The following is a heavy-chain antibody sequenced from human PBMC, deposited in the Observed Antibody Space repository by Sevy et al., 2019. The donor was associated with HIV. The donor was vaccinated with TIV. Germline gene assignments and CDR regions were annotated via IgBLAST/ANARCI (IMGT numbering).Heavy chain of an antibody. J-gene: IGHJ3*02. D-gene: IGHD3-3*01. Sequence: ASVKVSCKTTGYIFSDYNMHWVRQAPGQGLEWMALINPNSGVTIYAHNFRGRVSVTSDTSMSTAYMELRGLTSDDTAVYYCVREDINAPRTLLSFDIWGQGTMVTVSS. CDR2: INPNSGVT. CDR1: GYIFSDYN. V-gene: IGHV1-2*06. CDR3: VREDINAPRTLLSFDI.